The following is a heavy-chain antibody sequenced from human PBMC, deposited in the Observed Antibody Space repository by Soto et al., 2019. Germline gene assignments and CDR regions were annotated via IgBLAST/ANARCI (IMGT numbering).Heavy chain of an antibody. Sequence: GGSLRLSCAASGFTFSSYGMHWVRQAPGKGLEWVAVISYDGSNKYYADSVKGRFTISRDNSKNTLYLQMNSLRAEDKAVYYCAKDSARGWVWERPGIGGAFDIWGQGTMVTVSS. CDR2: ISYDGSNK. CDR3: AKDSARGWVWERPGIGGAFDI. D-gene: IGHD1-26*01. CDR1: GFTFSSYG. J-gene: IGHJ3*02. V-gene: IGHV3-30*18.